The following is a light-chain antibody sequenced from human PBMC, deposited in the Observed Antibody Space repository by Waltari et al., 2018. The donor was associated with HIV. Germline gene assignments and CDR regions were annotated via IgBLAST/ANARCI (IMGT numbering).Light chain of an antibody. J-gene: IGKJ2*01. CDR2: GAS. V-gene: IGKV1-12*01. CDR3: QQGNGFPYT. Sequence: IQMTQSPSSVSASIGDRVTITCRASLALNNWLAWYQQRPGKAPNLLIYGASTLRSGVPSRFGGSGSGTEYTLTISNLQPEDFATYSCQQGNGFPYTFGQGTKLEMK. CDR1: LALNNW.